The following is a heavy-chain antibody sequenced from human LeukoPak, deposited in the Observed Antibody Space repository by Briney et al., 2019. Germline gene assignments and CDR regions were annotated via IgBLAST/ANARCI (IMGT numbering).Heavy chain of an antibody. CDR3: ARDGNIVVVPAAIADYYYYYMDV. Sequence: GASVKVSCKASGYTFTSYYMHWVRQAPGQGLEWMGIINPSGGSTSYAQKFQGRVTMTRDMSTSTVYMELSSLRSEDTAVYYCARDGNIVVVPAAIADYYYYYMDVWGKGTTVTVSS. V-gene: IGHV1-46*01. J-gene: IGHJ6*03. CDR2: INPSGGST. CDR1: GYTFTSYY. D-gene: IGHD2-2*02.